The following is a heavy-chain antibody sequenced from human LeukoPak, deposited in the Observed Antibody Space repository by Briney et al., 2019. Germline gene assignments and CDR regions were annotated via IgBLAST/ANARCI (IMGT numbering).Heavy chain of an antibody. V-gene: IGHV4-34*01. J-gene: IGHJ4*02. D-gene: IGHD3-22*01. CDR3: ARRWGYFYDSNGFINYEYYFNH. Sequence: SETLSLTCAVYGGSFSGYYWSWIRQPPGKGLEWIGEINHSGSTNYNPSLKSRVTISVDTSKNQFSLKLSSVTAADTAVYYCARRWGYFYDSNGFINYEYYFNHWGQGTLVTVSS. CDR1: GGSFSGYY. CDR2: INHSGST.